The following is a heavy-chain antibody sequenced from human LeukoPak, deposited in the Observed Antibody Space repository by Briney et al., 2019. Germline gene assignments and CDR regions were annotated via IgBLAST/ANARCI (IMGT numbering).Heavy chain of an antibody. Sequence: PSETLSLTCTVSGFSISDYYWSWIRQPPGKGLEWIGYINYSGNTNYNPSLKSRVTISVDTAKNQFSLRLTSVTAADTAVFYCAREGRQDYVYFDYWGQGSLVTVSS. D-gene: IGHD4-17*01. J-gene: IGHJ4*02. CDR2: INYSGNT. CDR3: AREGRQDYVYFDY. CDR1: GFSISDYY. V-gene: IGHV4-59*01.